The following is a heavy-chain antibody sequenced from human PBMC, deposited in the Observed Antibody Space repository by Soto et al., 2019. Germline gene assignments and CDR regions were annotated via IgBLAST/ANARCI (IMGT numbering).Heavy chain of an antibody. V-gene: IGHV4-39*01. J-gene: IGHJ4*02. D-gene: IGHD1-1*01. CDR1: GASIRSSTYQ. Sequence: ASETLSLTSTVSGASIRSSTYQWGWIRQPPGRGLEWIRSAYYSESTYYNPSLKSRGTISVDTSKKQCSLKVSSVNAADTAVYYCERHRYWKVDYWGQGTLVTVSS. CDR3: ERHRYWKVDY. CDR2: AYYSEST.